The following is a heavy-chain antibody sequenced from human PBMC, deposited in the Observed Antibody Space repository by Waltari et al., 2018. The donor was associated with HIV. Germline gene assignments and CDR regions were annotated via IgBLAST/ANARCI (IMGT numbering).Heavy chain of an antibody. J-gene: IGHJ4*02. V-gene: IGHV4-61*02. CDR3: ARGTGYSSL. CDR2: IYTSGST. Sequence: QVELQESGPGLVKPSQTLSLTCTVSGGPTRSGSYYWSWIRQPAGKGLEWIGRIYTSGSTNYNPSLKSRVTISVDTSKNQFSLKLSSVTAADTAVYYCARGTGYSSLWGQGTLVTVSS. CDR1: GGPTRSGSYY. D-gene: IGHD6-19*01.